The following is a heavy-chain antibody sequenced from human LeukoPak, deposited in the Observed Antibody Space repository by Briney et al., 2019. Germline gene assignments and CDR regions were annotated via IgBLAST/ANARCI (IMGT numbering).Heavy chain of an antibody. Sequence: GGSLRLSCAASGLTFSAYAMHWVRQAPGKGLEWVAVISHDETNKYYADSVKGRFTISRDNSKNTLYLQMNSLGVEDTAVYYCGRDAAQLATEFYYVMDVWGQGTTVTDSS. J-gene: IGHJ6*02. CDR1: GLTFSAYA. V-gene: IGHV3-30-3*01. D-gene: IGHD6-13*01. CDR2: ISHDETNK. CDR3: GRDAAQLATEFYYVMDV.